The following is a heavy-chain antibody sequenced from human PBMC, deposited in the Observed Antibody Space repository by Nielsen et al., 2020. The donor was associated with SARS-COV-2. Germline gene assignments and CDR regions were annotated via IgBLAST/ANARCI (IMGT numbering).Heavy chain of an antibody. D-gene: IGHD1-7*01. CDR2: IYYSGAT. V-gene: IGHV4-59*01. J-gene: IGHJ4*02. CDR3: ARHQYREGLDWELKEIVIFDY. CDR1: GGSISNYY. Sequence: SETLSLTCTVSGGSISNYYWSWIRQPPGTGLEWIGYIYYSGATRYNHSLNRRVTISLHTSEKQFSLQLTSVTAADTAVDYCARHQYREGLDWELKEIVIFDYWGQGSLVTYSS.